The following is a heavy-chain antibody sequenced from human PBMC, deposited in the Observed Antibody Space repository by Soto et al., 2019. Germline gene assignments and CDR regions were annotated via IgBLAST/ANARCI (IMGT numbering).Heavy chain of an antibody. CDR2: IDPSDSYT. D-gene: IGHD6-13*01. Sequence: EAMKSSGKGFGYSFTSEWISWVRQMPGKGLEWMGRIDPSDSYTNYSPSFQGHVTISADKSISTAYLQWSSLKASDTAMYYCALYCSRGSPFCRLSFWGQGSLVPVSS. V-gene: IGHV5-10-1*01. J-gene: IGHJ1*01. CDR1: GYSFTSEW. CDR3: ALYCSRGSPFCRLSF.